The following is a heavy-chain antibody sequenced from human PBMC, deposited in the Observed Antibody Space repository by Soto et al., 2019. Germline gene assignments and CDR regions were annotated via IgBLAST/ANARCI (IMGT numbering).Heavy chain of an antibody. D-gene: IGHD3-10*01. CDR2: MGYDGYT. J-gene: IGHJ6*02. V-gene: IGHV4-59*08. Sequence: QVQLQESGPGLVKPSETLSLTCSISGGPMSSYYCSWFRQPPGEGLEWIGYMGYDGYTSYNPALRRRVTISLATSKNQFSLKLSSVTAADTALYYSARQGFGPLRGLVYVWGQGTTVIVSS. CDR1: GGPMSSYY. CDR3: ARQGFGPLRGLVYV.